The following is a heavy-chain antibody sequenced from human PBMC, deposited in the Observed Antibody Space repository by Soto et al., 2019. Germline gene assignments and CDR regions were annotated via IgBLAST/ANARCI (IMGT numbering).Heavy chain of an antibody. CDR1: GGSISSYY. V-gene: IGHV4-59*01. J-gene: IGHJ5*02. CDR3: AIELNDFWGGYYRNWFDP. Sequence: PSETLSLTCTVSGGSISSYYWSWIRQPPGKGLEWIGYIYYSGSTNYNPSLKSRVTISVDNSKNQFSLKLSSVTAADTAGYYCAIELNDFWGGYYRNWFDPWGEGALVTVSS. D-gene: IGHD3-3*01. CDR2: IYYSGST.